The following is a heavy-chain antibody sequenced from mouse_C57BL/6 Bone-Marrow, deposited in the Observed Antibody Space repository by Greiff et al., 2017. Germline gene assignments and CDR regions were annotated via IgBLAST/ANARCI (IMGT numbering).Heavy chain of an antibody. J-gene: IGHJ1*03. CDR1: GYTFTDYT. CDR2: INPNNGGT. V-gene: IGHV1-18*01. D-gene: IGHD1-1*01. CDR3: ERIPPTTVVNWYFDV. Sequence: VQLQQSGPELVKPGASVKIPCKASGYTFTDYTMDWVKQSHGKSLEWIGDINPNNGGTIYNQKFKGQATLTVDKSSSTAYMELRSLTSEDTAVYYGERIPPTTVVNWYFDVWGTGTTVTVSS.